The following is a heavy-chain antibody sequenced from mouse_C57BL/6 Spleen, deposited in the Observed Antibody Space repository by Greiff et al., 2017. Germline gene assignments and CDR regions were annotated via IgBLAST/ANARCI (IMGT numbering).Heavy chain of an antibody. V-gene: IGHV1-52*01. CDR3: ARIGIYCGPYYAMDY. Sequence: QVQLQQPGAELVRPGSSVKLSCKASGYTFTSYWMHWVKQRPIQGLEWIGNIDPSDSETHYNQKFKDKATLTVDKSSSTAYMQLNSLTSEGSAVYYCARIGIYCGPYYAMDYWSQGTSVTVSS. CDR1: GYTFTSYW. J-gene: IGHJ4*01. D-gene: IGHD1-1*01. CDR2: IDPSDSET.